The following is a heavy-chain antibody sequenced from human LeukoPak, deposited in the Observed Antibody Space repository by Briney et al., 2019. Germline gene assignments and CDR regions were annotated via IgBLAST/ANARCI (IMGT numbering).Heavy chain of an antibody. CDR2: IVVGSGNT. CDR1: GFTFTSSA. J-gene: IGHJ6*02. D-gene: IGHD3-16*01. CDR3: AALGAGYYYYGMDV. V-gene: IGHV1-58*01. Sequence: ASVKVSCKASGFTFTSSAVQWVRQARGQRLEWIGWIVVGSGNTNYAQKFQERVTITRDMSTSTAYMELSSLRSEDTAVYYCAALGAGYYYYGMDVWGQGTTVTVSS.